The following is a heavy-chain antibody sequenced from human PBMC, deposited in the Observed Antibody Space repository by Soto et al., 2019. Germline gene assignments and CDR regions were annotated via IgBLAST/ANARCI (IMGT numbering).Heavy chain of an antibody. D-gene: IGHD6-19*01. J-gene: IGHJ6*02. CDR1: GFTFSSYD. Sequence: PGGSLRLSCAASGFTFSSYDMHWVRQATGKGLEWVSAIGTAGDPYYPGSVKGRFTISRENAKNSLYLQMNSLRAGDTAVYYCARAYSSGFYYYYGMDVWGQGTTVTVSS. CDR2: IGTAGDP. CDR3: ARAYSSGFYYYYGMDV. V-gene: IGHV3-13*05.